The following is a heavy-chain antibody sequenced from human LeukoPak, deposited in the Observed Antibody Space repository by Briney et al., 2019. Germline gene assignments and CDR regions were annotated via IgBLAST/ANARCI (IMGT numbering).Heavy chain of an antibody. CDR1: GYTFTSYG. J-gene: IGHJ6*02. V-gene: IGHV1-18*01. CDR2: ISAYNGNT. D-gene: IGHD6-13*01. CDR3: ASRYSSSHLYYYGMDV. Sequence: ASVKVSCKASGYTFTSYGISWVRQAPGQGLEWMGWISAYNGNTNYAQKLQGRVTMTTDTSTSTAYMELSSLRSEDTAVYYCASRYSSSHLYYYGMDVWGQGTTVTVSS.